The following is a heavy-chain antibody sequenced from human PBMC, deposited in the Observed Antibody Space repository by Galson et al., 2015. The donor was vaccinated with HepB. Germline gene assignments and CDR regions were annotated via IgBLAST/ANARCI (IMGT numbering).Heavy chain of an antibody. CDR2: INAGNGNT. J-gene: IGHJ4*02. Sequence: SVKVSCKASGYTFTSYAMHWVRQAPGKRLEWMGWINAGNGNTKYSQKFQGRVTITRDTSASTAYMELSSLRSEDTAVYYCSRGPGYSYGDTFDYWGQGTLVTVSS. V-gene: IGHV1-3*01. CDR3: SRGPGYSYGDTFDY. CDR1: GYTFTSYA. D-gene: IGHD5-18*01.